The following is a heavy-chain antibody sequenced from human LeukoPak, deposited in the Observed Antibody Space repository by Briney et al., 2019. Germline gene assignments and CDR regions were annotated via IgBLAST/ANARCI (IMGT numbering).Heavy chain of an antibody. D-gene: IGHD2-15*01. CDR2: INPNSGGT. J-gene: IGHJ4*02. Sequence: GASVKVSCKASGYTFTSYDINWVRQATGQGLEWMGWINPNSGGTNYAQKFQGGVTMTRDTSTSTVYMELSSLRSEDTAVYYCARECFSGGSCSFDYWGQGTLVTVSS. CDR3: ARECFSGGSCSFDY. V-gene: IGHV1-8*01. CDR1: GYTFTSYD.